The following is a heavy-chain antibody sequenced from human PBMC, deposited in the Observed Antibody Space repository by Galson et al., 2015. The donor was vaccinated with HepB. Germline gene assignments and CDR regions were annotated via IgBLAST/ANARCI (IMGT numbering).Heavy chain of an antibody. CDR2: IYPGDPDT. J-gene: IGHJ4*02. D-gene: IGHD5-24*01. V-gene: IGHV5-51*01. Sequence: QSGAEVKKPGESLKISCKDSGYNFTNYWIAWVRQMPGKGLEWMGIIYPGDPDTRYSPSLQGQVTISADKSISTAYVQWNSLKASDTAMYYCARRGMSTTYFHSWGQGTLVTVSS. CDR1: GYNFTNYW. CDR3: ARRGMSTTYFHS.